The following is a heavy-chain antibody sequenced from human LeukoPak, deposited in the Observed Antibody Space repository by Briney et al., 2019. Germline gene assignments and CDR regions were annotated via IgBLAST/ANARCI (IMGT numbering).Heavy chain of an antibody. V-gene: IGHV4-59*01. Sequence: PSETLSLTCTVSGGSISSYYWSWIRQPPGKGLEWIGYIYYSGSTNYNPSLKSRVTISVDTSKNQFSLKLSSVTAADTAVYYCERDEDSSGYSDYWGQGTLVTVSS. CDR1: GGSISSYY. D-gene: IGHD3-22*01. J-gene: IGHJ4*02. CDR3: ERDEDSSGYSDY. CDR2: IYYSGST.